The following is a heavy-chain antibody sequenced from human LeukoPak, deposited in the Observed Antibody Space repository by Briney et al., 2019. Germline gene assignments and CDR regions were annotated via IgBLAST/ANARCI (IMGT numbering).Heavy chain of an antibody. Sequence: PSETLSLTCTVSGGSVSSYYWSWIRPPPGKGLEWIGYIYYTGSTNYNPSLKSRVTISVDTSKNQFSLKLSSVTAADTAVYYCARGRLGIAVAGIDYWGQGTLVTVSS. CDR3: ARGRLGIAVAGIDY. CDR1: GGSVSSYY. J-gene: IGHJ4*02. V-gene: IGHV4-59*02. D-gene: IGHD6-19*01. CDR2: IYYTGST.